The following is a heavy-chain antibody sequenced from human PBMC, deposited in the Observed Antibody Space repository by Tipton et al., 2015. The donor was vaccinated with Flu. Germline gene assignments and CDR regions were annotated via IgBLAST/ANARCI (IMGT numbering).Heavy chain of an antibody. Sequence: GLVKPSETLSLTCTVSGGFISSYYWNWIRQPPGKGLEWIGYIYYSGSTNYNPSLKSRVTISLDTFQNQFSLKLNSVTAADTAVYYRSRSTYYYGSGSSDYWGQGTLVTVSS. CDR3: SRSTYYYGSGSSDY. D-gene: IGHD3-10*01. CDR1: GGFISSYY. CDR2: IYYSGST. J-gene: IGHJ4*02. V-gene: IGHV4-59*08.